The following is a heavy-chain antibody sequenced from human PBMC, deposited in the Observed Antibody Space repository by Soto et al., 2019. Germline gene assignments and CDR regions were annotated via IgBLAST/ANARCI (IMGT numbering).Heavy chain of an antibody. J-gene: IGHJ3*02. CDR3: ATYYYDSSGYSGVDAFDI. Sequence: SVMVSCMASGGTFSSYAICWVRQAPGQGLEWMGGIIPIFGTANYAQKFQGRVTITADESTSTAYMELSSLRSEDTAVYYCATYYYDSSGYSGVDAFDIWGQGTMVTVSS. CDR2: IIPIFGTA. D-gene: IGHD3-22*01. CDR1: GGTFSSYA. V-gene: IGHV1-69*13.